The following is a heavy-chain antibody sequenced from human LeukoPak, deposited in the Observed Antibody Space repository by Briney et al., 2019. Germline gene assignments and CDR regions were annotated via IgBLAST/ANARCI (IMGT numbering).Heavy chain of an antibody. Sequence: GGSLRLSCAASGFNFSIYSMNWVRPAPGKGLEWVSYISSSTGTIYYVDSVKGRFTISRDNAKNSLYLQMNSLRAEDPAIYYSVRVGGAFDIWGQGTMVTVSS. D-gene: IGHD3-16*01. CDR1: GFNFSIYS. CDR3: VRVGGAFDI. CDR2: ISSSTGTI. V-gene: IGHV3-48*01. J-gene: IGHJ3*02.